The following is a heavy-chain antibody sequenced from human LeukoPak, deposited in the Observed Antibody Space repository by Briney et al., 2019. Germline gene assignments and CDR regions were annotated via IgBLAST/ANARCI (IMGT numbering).Heavy chain of an antibody. CDR2: IIPIFGTA. V-gene: IGHV1-69*13. Sequence: ASVKVSCKASGGTFSSYAISWVRQAPGQGLEWMGGIIPIFGTANYAQKFQGRVTITADESTSTAYMELSSLRSEDTAVYYCARVGYYYDSSGPNWFDPWGQGTLVTVSS. J-gene: IGHJ5*02. D-gene: IGHD3-22*01. CDR3: ARVGYYYDSSGPNWFDP. CDR1: GGTFSSYA.